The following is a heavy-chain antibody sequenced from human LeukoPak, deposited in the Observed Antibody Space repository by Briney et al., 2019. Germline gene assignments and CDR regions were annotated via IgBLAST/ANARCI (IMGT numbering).Heavy chain of an antibody. D-gene: IGHD3-10*01. CDR2: ISYDGSNK. CDR3: ARDPKRTMVRGGDRHY. J-gene: IGHJ4*02. Sequence: GGSLRLSCAASGFTFSSYAMHWVRQAPGKGLEWVAVISYDGSNKYYADSVKGRFTISRDNSKNTLYLQMNSLRAEDTAVYYCARDPKRTMVRGGDRHYWGQGTLVTVSS. CDR1: GFTFSSYA. V-gene: IGHV3-30-3*01.